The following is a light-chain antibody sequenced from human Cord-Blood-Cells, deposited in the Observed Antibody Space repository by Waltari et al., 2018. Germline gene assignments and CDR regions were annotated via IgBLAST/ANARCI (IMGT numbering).Light chain of an antibody. J-gene: IGLJ2*01. V-gene: IGLV2-14*01. CDR3: SSYTSSSTVV. CDR1: SSHVGGYHY. Sequence: QSALTPPASVSGSPGEPLTLSCTGTSSHVGGYHYVSWYQQHPGKAPKLMIYDVSNRPSVVSNRFSGSKSGNTASLTISGLQAEDEADYYCSSYTSSSTVVFGGGTKLTVL. CDR2: DVS.